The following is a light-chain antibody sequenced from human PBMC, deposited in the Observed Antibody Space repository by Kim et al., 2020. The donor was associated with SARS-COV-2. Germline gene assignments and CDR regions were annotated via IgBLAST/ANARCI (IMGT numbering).Light chain of an antibody. CDR1: QSISIW. V-gene: IGKV1-5*01. CDR2: DAS. Sequence: GDRVTITCRASQSISIWLAGYQQKPGKGPNLLIYDASNLESGVPLRFSGSGSGTEFTLTISSLQPDDFASYYCQDYKSNSWTFGQGTQVDI. CDR3: QDYKSNSWT. J-gene: IGKJ1*01.